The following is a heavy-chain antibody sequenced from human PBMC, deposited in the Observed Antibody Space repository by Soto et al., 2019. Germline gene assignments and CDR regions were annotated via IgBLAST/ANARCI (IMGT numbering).Heavy chain of an antibody. V-gene: IGHV4-59*01. CDR2: IYDTGISGYTPST. Sequence: LSLTCTASGGSITSSYWSWIRRPPGKGLEWIAYIYDTGISGYTPSTSYNPSLKSRVTMSVDTSKSQFSLKLTSVTAADTAVYYCARGEDAFFYYGLDVWGQGITVTVSS. J-gene: IGHJ6*02. CDR3: ARGEDAFFYYGLDV. CDR1: GGSITSSY.